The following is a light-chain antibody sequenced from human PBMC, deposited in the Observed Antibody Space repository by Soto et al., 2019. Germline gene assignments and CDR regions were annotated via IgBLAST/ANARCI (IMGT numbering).Light chain of an antibody. CDR1: QDISSF. CDR3: HHGDT. Sequence: DFQFTKAPAFLSASVGDRVTITCRASQDISSFLAWYQQKPGKPPKLLIFAASTLQSGVPSRFSGSGSGTDFTLTVSSLRPEDFATYSCHHGDTFGPGTNVAIK. V-gene: IGKV1-9*01. J-gene: IGKJ3*01. CDR2: AAS.